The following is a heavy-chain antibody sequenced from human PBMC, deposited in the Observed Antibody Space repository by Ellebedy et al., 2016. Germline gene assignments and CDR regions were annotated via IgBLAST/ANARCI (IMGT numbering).Heavy chain of an antibody. CDR2: IRNKAESYAT. Sequence: GESLKISXAASGFTLTGSAMHWVRQASGKGLEWVGRIRNKAESYATAYAASVKGRFTISREDSRNTAYLQMNSLKIEDTAVYYCARDLVVTALRVYYYGMDVWGQGTTVTVSS. CDR1: GFTLTGSA. V-gene: IGHV3-73*01. J-gene: IGHJ6*02. D-gene: IGHD2-21*02. CDR3: ARDLVVTALRVYYYGMDV.